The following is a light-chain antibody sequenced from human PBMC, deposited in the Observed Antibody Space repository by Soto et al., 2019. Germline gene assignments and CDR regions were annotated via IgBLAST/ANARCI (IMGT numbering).Light chain of an antibody. J-gene: IGLJ3*02. CDR3: QVWNISSGHVV. CDR2: YDS. V-gene: IGLV3-21*01. Sequence: SYELTQPPSVSVAPGKTASVACGGSNIGSKSVHWYQKKSGQAPVLVMYYDSDRPSGIPGRFSGSNSGNTATLTISRVEAGDEDDYYCQVWNISSGHVVFGGGTKVTVL. CDR1: NIGSKS.